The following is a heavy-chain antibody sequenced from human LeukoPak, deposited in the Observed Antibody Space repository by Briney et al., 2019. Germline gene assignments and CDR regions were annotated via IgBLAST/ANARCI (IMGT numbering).Heavy chain of an antibody. D-gene: IGHD3-22*01. CDR3: ARGPRNYYDSSGSDY. Sequence: SETLSLTCAVYGGSFSGYYWSWIRQPPGKGLEWIGEINHSGSTNYNPSLKSRVTISVDTSKNQFSLKLSSATAADTAVYYCARGPRNYYDSSGSDYWGQGTLVTVSS. J-gene: IGHJ4*02. CDR2: INHSGST. CDR1: GGSFSGYY. V-gene: IGHV4-34*01.